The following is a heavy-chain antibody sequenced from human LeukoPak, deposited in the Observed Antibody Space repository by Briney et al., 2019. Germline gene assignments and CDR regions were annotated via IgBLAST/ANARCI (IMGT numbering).Heavy chain of an antibody. CDR3: ARDAGYSSSWSKPWYYFDY. CDR1: GLTFSTYS. D-gene: IGHD6-13*01. V-gene: IGHV3-21*01. CDR2: ISSNSNYI. J-gene: IGHJ4*02. Sequence: GWSLRLSCAASGLTFSTYSMNWVRHVTGKGLEWQSSISSNSNYIDYADSVKGRFTISRDNAKNSLYLQMNSLRAEDTAVYYCARDAGYSSSWSKPWYYFDYWGQGTLVTVSS.